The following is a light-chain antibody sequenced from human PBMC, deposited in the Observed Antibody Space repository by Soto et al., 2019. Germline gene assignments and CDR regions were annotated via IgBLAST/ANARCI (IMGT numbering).Light chain of an antibody. V-gene: IGLV2-14*01. CDR3: SSYTSTNALVV. CDR1: SSDIGAYNY. CDR2: DVS. J-gene: IGLJ3*02. Sequence: QSALTQPASVSESPAQSINIACTGTSSDIGAYNYVSWYQQHPGKAPKLMIYDVSNRPSGVSNRFSGSKSGITASLTISGLQAEDEADYYCSSYTSTNALVVFGGGTKLTVL.